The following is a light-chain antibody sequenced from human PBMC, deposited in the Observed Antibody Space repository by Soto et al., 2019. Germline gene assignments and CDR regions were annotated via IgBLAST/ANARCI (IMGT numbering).Light chain of an antibody. Sequence: QSALTQPASMSGSPGQSITISCTGSSTDVGGYNSVSWYQQHPGKAPKLMIYDVTHRPSGVSDRFSGSKSGNTASLTISGLQAEDEADYYCCSYTNINTNVFGSGTKLTVL. J-gene: IGLJ1*01. CDR1: STDVGGYNS. CDR3: CSYTNINTNV. CDR2: DVT. V-gene: IGLV2-14*03.